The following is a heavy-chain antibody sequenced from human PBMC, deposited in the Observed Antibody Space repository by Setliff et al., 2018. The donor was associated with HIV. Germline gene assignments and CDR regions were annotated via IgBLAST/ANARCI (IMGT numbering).Heavy chain of an antibody. CDR2: VNLPKTL. J-gene: IGHJ4*02. Sequence: ETLSLTCAVYGGSLNDYSWNWIRQSPGKGLEWIGEVNLPKTLNYNPSLESRITISVDTSKKQFSLDLSSVTAADTAVYFCARAIVKTGYRTKSRVFDYWGQGTLVTVSS. CDR1: GGSLNDYS. D-gene: IGHD3-9*01. CDR3: ARAIVKTGYRTKSRVFDY. V-gene: IGHV4-34*01.